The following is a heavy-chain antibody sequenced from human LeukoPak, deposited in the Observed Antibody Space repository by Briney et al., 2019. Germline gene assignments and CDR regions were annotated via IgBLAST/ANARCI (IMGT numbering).Heavy chain of an antibody. J-gene: IGHJ4*02. D-gene: IGHD3-16*02. CDR3: ASTYDYVWGSFRTGYFDY. CDR2: ISSSSSYI. CDR1: GFTFSSYS. V-gene: IGHV3-21*01. Sequence: GGSLRLSCAASGFTFSSYSMNWVRQAPGKGLEWVSSISSSSSYIYYADSVKGRFTISRDNAKTSLYLQMNSLRAEDTAVYYCASTYDYVWGSFRTGYFDYWGQGTLVTVSS.